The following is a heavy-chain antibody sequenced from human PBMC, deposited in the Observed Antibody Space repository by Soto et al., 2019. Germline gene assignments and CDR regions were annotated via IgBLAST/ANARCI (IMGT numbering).Heavy chain of an antibody. J-gene: IGHJ2*01. Sequence: EVQLVESGGGLVQPGGSLRLSCAASGFTVSSNYMSWVRQAPGKGLEWVSVIYSGGSTYYTDSVTGRFTISRDNSKNTLFLQMNSLRAEDTAVYYCARDYYGGNSRYFDLWGRGTLVTVSS. CDR2: IYSGGST. V-gene: IGHV3-66*01. CDR3: ARDYYGGNSRYFDL. CDR1: GFTVSSNY. D-gene: IGHD2-21*02.